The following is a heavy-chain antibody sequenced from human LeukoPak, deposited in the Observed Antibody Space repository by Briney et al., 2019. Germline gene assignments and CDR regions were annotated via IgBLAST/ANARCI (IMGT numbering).Heavy chain of an antibody. J-gene: IGHJ5*02. CDR1: GGSISSYY. CDR3: ARAGYSSGSRWFDP. V-gene: IGHV4-59*01. D-gene: IGHD6-25*01. CDR2: IYYSGST. Sequence: SETLSLTCTISGGSISSYYWSWIRQPPGKGLEWIGYIYYSGSTNYNPSLKSRVTISVDMSKNQFSLKLSSVTAADTAVYYCARAGYSSGSRWFDPWGQGTLVTVSS.